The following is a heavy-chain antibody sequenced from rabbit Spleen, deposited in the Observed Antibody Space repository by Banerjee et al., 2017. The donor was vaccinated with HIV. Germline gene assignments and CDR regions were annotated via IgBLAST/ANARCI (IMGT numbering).Heavy chain of an antibody. Sequence: QEQLVESGGGLVQPGGSLKLSCKASGFDLSSYGVSWVRQAPGKGLEWIGYIDPIFGATYYATWVNGRFTISSHNAQNTLYLQLNSLTAADTATYFCARDAATSFSSYGMDLWGQGTLVTVS. J-gene: IGHJ6*01. CDR3: ARDAATSFSSYGMDL. V-gene: IGHV1S47*01. CDR2: IDPIFGAT. D-gene: IGHD8-1*01. CDR1: GFDLSSYG.